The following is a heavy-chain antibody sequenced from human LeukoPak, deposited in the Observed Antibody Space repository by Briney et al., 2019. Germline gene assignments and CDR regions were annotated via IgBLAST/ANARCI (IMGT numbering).Heavy chain of an antibody. CDR3: ARDPLGTIFGVVTRNYYYYMDV. J-gene: IGHJ6*03. CDR2: MNPVSGDT. V-gene: IGHV1-8*01. D-gene: IGHD3-3*01. Sequence: ASVKVSCKASGYTFTTYDINWVRQATGQGLEWMGWMNPVSGDTAYAQKFQGRVTLSRNTSTDTAYMELSRLRSDDTAVYYCARDPLGTIFGVVTRNYYYYMDVWGKGTTVTVSS. CDR1: GYTFTTYD.